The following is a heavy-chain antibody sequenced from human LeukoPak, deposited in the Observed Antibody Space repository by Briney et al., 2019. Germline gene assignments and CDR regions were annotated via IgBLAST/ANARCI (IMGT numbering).Heavy chain of an antibody. Sequence: SETLSLTCTVSGGSISSSSYYWGWIRQPPGKGLEWIGSIYYSGSTYCNPSLKSRVTISVDTSKNQFSLKLSSVTAADTAVYYCARLSLYGDYFDYWGQGTLVTVSS. CDR3: ARLSLYGDYFDY. J-gene: IGHJ4*02. CDR2: IYYSGST. D-gene: IGHD4-17*01. V-gene: IGHV4-39*01. CDR1: GGSISSSSYY.